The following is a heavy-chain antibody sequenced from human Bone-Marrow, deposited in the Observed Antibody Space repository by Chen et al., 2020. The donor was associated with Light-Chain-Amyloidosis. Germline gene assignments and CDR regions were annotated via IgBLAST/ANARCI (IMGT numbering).Heavy chain of an antibody. CDR2: IYHTGNT. CDR1: GGSISSTRYS. V-gene: IGHV4-39*01. J-gene: IGHJ3*02. D-gene: IGHD2-15*01. CDR3: ARLAVVEVATAINAFDI. Sequence: QLQLQESGPGLVKPSETVSLTCSVSGGSISSTRYSWGWIRQPPGKGLEWVGNIYHTGNTYHNPSLKSRVTMSVETSKDQFSLHVNSVTAADTAIYYCARLAVVEVATAINAFDIWGQGTMVIVSS.